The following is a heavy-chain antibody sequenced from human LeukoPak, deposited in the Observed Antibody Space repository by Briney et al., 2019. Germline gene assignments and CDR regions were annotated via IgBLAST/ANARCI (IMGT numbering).Heavy chain of an antibody. Sequence: GASVKVSCKASGGTFSSYAISWVRQGPGQGLEWVGRIIPILGIANYAQKFQGRVTITADKSTSTAYIVLSSLRSEDTAVYYCARDGGNWSYFDYWGQGTLVTVSS. D-gene: IGHD1-1*01. CDR2: IIPILGIA. CDR1: GGTFSSYA. CDR3: ARDGGNWSYFDY. V-gene: IGHV1-69*04. J-gene: IGHJ4*02.